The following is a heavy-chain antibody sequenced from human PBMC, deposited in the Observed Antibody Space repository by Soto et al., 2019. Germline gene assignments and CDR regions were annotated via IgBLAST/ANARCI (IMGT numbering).Heavy chain of an antibody. Sequence: QVQLQESGPGLVRPSHTLSLTCTVSGVSISIADYYWSWIRQTPGEGLEWIGHTFYSGTTYYNTSLKSRLTISVDTSQNHFSQRLNSVTAADTAVYYCARDLWVEPELYYFGMDVCAQGTTVTVSS. D-gene: IGHD1-1*01. CDR2: TFYSGTT. J-gene: IGHJ6*02. CDR3: ARDLWVEPELYYFGMDV. V-gene: IGHV4-30-4*01. CDR1: GVSISIADYY.